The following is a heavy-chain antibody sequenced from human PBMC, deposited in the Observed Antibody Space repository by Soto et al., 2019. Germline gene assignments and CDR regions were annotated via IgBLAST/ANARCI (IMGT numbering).Heavy chain of an antibody. J-gene: IGHJ4*02. CDR2: ISYGGGT. Sequence: SETLSLTCVVSGDSISSGHYWGWIRQPPGKGLEWLGSISYGGGTYFNPSLLSRSTMSVDTTKNQISVKLSSLTAADTAVYYCTRMAGYCSGGSCHRPDYWGQGTLVTVS. D-gene: IGHD2-15*01. V-gene: IGHV4-38-2*01. CDR1: GDSISSGHY. CDR3: TRMAGYCSGGSCHRPDY.